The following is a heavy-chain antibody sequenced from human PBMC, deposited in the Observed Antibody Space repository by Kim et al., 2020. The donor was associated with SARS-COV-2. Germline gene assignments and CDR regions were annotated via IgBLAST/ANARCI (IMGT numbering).Heavy chain of an antibody. J-gene: IGHJ3*02. V-gene: IGHV3-21*01. CDR2: ISSSSSYI. CDR1: GFTFSSYS. CDR3: ARDSSGYYPYYAFDI. D-gene: IGHD3-22*01. Sequence: GGSLRLSCAASGFTFSSYSMNWVRQAPGKGLEWVSSISSSSSYIYYADSVKGRFTISRDNAKNSLYLQMNSLRAEDTAVYYCARDSSGYYPYYAFDIWGQGTMVTVSS.